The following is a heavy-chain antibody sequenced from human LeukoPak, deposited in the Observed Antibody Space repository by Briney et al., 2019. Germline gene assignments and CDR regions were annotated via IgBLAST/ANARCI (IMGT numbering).Heavy chain of an antibody. CDR1: GYTFTNYY. CDR2: INPNGGST. J-gene: IGHJ4*02. Sequence: ASVEVSCKASGYTFTNYYIHWVRQAPGQGLDWMGLINPNGGSTTYAQKFQGRVTMTRDTSTSTVYMQLSSLRSEDTAVYFCARAAGDSYGYRYHFDYWGQGTLVTVSS. D-gene: IGHD5-18*01. CDR3: ARAAGDSYGYRYHFDY. V-gene: IGHV1-46*01.